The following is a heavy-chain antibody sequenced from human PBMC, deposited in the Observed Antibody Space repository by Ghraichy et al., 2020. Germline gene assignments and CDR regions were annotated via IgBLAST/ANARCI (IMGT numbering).Heavy chain of an antibody. CDR1: GFTFNTYA. J-gene: IGHJ3*01. CDR2: ISFNGRNK. D-gene: IGHD2-21*01. V-gene: IGHV3-30*04. Sequence: GGSLRLSCSASGFTFNTYALHWVRQAPGKGLEWLTVISFNGRNKYYADSVKGRFTISRDDAKNSLYLQMSSLTEEDTAVYYCARDLDYAFDVWGLGTMVTVSS. CDR3: ARDLDYAFDV.